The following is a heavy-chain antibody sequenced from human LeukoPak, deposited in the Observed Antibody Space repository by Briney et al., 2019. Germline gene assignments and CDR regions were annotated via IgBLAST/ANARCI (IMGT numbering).Heavy chain of an antibody. CDR3: ARGNLSGTGHGFDY. CDR1: GGSISSSSYY. J-gene: IGHJ4*02. D-gene: IGHD6-25*01. Sequence: PSETLSLTCTVSGGSISSSSYYWGWIRQPPGKGLEWIGSIYYSGSTYYNPSLKSRVTISVDTSKNQFSLKLSSVTAADTAVYYCARGNLSGTGHGFDYWGQGTLVTVSS. V-gene: IGHV4-39*07. CDR2: IYYSGST.